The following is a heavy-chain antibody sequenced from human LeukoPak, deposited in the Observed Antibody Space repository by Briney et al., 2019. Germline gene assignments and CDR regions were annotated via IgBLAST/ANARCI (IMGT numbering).Heavy chain of an antibody. CDR3: ARGVLAAAEVAGY. Sequence: NPSETLSLTCTVSGGSISSYYWSWIRQPPGKGLEWIGYIYHSGSTYYNPSLKSRVTISVDRSKNQFSLKLSSVTAADTAVYYCARGVLAAAEVAGYWGQGTLVTVSS. J-gene: IGHJ4*02. V-gene: IGHV4-59*12. CDR2: IYHSGST. D-gene: IGHD6-13*01. CDR1: GGSISSYY.